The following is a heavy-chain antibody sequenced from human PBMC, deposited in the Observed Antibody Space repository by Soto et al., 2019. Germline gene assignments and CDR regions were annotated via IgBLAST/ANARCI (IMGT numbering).Heavy chain of an antibody. Sequence: SVKVSCKASGGTFSSYAISWVRQAPGQGLEWMGGIIPIFGTANYAQKFQGRVTITADESTSTAYMELSSLRSEDTAVYYCASQYCSGGSCYPLPIDYWGQGTLVTVSS. J-gene: IGHJ4*02. D-gene: IGHD2-15*01. CDR1: GGTFSSYA. CDR3: ASQYCSGGSCYPLPIDY. V-gene: IGHV1-69*13. CDR2: IIPIFGTA.